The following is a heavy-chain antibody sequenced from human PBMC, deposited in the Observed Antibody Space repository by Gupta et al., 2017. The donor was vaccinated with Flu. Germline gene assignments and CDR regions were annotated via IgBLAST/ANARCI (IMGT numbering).Heavy chain of an antibody. CDR3: AKGDYDSTGPFDF. V-gene: IGHV3-23*01. CDR1: GFPFDRCA. J-gene: IGHJ4*02. D-gene: IGHD3-22*01. Sequence: DVQLLESGGGSVQRGGSLRLFCLDSGFPFDRCAMSWVRQAPGKGLEWVATLSLNGGNKYYADSVKGRFTISRDNSRNTLYLEMRSLRVDDTAKYYCAKGDYDSTGPFDFWGQGVLVTVSS. CDR2: LSLNGGNK.